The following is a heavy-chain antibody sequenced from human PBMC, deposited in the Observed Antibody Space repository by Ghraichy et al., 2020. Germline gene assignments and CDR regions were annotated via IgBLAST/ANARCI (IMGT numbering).Heavy chain of an antibody. V-gene: IGHV3-74*01. Sequence: GGSLRLSCAASGFTFSSYWMHWVRQAPGKGLMWVSRIKSDGSSTSYADSVKGRFTISRDNAKNTLYLQMNSLRAEDTAVYYCARDYTNWFDPWGQGTLVTVSS. CDR3: ARDYTNWFDP. CDR2: IKSDGSST. J-gene: IGHJ5*02. CDR1: GFTFSSYW.